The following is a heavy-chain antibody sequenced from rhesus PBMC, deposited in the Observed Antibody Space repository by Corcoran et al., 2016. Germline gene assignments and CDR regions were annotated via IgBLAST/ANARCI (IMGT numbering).Heavy chain of an antibody. Sequence: QVQLVQSGAEVKKPGSSVKVSCKASGYTFTDYYMHWVRQAPRQGLEWMGWINPYNGNTKYAQKFQGRVTMTRDTSTSTAYMELSSLRSEDTDVYYCARSGGYSGYSSLQNGFDVWGPGVLVTVSS. J-gene: IGHJ5-1*01. V-gene: IGHV1S2*01. CDR2: INPYNGNT. D-gene: IGHD5-30*01. CDR1: GYTFTDYY. CDR3: ARSGGYSGYSSLQNGFDV.